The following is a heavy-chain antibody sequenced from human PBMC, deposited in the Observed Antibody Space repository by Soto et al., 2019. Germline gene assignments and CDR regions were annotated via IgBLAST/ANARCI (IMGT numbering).Heavy chain of an antibody. J-gene: IGHJ4*02. D-gene: IGHD3-3*01. CDR1: GLTFSASA. CDR3: VREEFEDGRGHFTI. Sequence: QALRVESGGGVVQPGGSLRLSCAASGLTFSASAMHWVRQAPGKGLEWMASLSDGAQNKYYADSVKGRFTISRDISESTLYMQMDSLRTEDTAVYYCVREEFEDGRGHFTIWGQGTLVSVSS. V-gene: IGHV3-30*04. CDR2: LSDGAQNK.